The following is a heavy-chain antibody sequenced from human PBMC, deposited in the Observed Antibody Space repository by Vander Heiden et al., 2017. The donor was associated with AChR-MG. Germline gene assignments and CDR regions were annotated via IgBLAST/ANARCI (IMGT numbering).Heavy chain of an antibody. V-gene: IGHV3-23*01. CDR3: AKGSASSRPYYFDY. J-gene: IGHJ4*02. Sequence: EVQLLASGGGLVQPGGSLRPSCAASGFTFRSYAMSWVRQAPGKGLEWVSAITDTGDDTYHADSVKGRFTISRDNSKNTLYMQMNSLRAEDTAVYYCAKGSASSRPYYFDYWGQGALVTVSS. CDR2: ITDTGDDT. D-gene: IGHD6-6*01. CDR1: GFTFRSYA.